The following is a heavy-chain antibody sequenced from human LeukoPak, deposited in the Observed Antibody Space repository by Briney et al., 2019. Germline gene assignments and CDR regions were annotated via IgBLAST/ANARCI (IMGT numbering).Heavy chain of an antibody. D-gene: IGHD6-13*01. CDR3: ASDHFGYSGHGY. CDR1: GYTFTSYD. J-gene: IGHJ4*02. Sequence: ASVKVSCKASGYTFTSYDINWVRQATGQGPEWMGWMNPNSGNTGYAQKFQGRVTITRNTSISTAYMELSSLRSEDTAVYYCASDHFGYSGHGYWGQGTLVTVSS. V-gene: IGHV1-8*03. CDR2: MNPNSGNT.